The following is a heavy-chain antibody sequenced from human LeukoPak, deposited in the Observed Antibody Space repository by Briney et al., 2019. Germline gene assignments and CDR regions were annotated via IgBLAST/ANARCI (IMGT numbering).Heavy chain of an antibody. V-gene: IGHV1-2*02. CDR3: ARDTARITIFGVAKYMDV. CDR2: INPKTGDT. J-gene: IGHJ6*03. D-gene: IGHD3-3*01. Sequence: ASVKVSCKAFGYTFTDYYMHWVRQAPGQGLEWMGWINPKTGDTKYVQKFQGRVTMTRDSSINIAYMELSRLRSDDTAVYYCARDTARITIFGVAKYMDVWGRGTTVTVSS. CDR1: GYTFTDYY.